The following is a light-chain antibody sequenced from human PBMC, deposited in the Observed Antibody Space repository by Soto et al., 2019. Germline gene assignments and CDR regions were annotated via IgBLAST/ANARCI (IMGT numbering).Light chain of an antibody. CDR1: QSISSN. CDR3: QPYNNWPLT. Sequence: EIVLAQSPATLSVSPGQRATLSCRASQSISSNLAWYQQKPGQAPRLLMFRTSSRATGVPTRFSGGRSGAEFTLTINSLQSEDFAVYYCQPYNNWPLTFGGGTKVDI. J-gene: IGKJ4*01. V-gene: IGKV3-15*01. CDR2: RTS.